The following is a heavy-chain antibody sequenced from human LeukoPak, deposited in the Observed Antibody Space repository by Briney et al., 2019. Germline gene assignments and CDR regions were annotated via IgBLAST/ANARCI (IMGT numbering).Heavy chain of an antibody. CDR3: ARTHQAITIFGVVIVKDYYYMDV. CDR1: GLTFSSYA. CDR2: ISYDGSNK. J-gene: IGHJ6*03. V-gene: IGHV3-30*04. Sequence: GGSLRLSCAASGLTFSSYAMDWVRQAPGKGLEWVAVISYDGSNKYYADSVKGRFTISRDNSKNTLYLQMNSLRAEDTAVYYCARTHQAITIFGVVIVKDYYYMDVWGKGTTVTVSS. D-gene: IGHD3-3*01.